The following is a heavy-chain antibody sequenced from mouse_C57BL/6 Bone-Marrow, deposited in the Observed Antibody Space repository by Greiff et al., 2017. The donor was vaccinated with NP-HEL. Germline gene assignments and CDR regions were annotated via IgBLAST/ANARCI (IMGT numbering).Heavy chain of an antibody. J-gene: IGHJ4*01. CDR1: GYTFTGYW. V-gene: IGHV1-9*01. D-gene: IGHD1-1*01. CDR3: ARGITTVVARYYAMDY. Sequence: QVQLQQSGAELMKPGASVKLSCKATGYTFTGYWIEWVKQRPGHGLEWIGEILPGSGSTNYNEKFKGKATFTADTSSNTAYMQLSSLTTEDSAIYYCARGITTVVARYYAMDYWGQGTSVTVSS. CDR2: ILPGSGST.